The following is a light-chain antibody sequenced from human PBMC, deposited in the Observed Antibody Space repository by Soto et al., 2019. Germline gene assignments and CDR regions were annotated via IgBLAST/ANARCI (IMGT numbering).Light chain of an antibody. CDR3: SSYTSGSTLVV. V-gene: IGLV2-14*01. CDR2: DVS. J-gene: IGLJ2*01. CDR1: SSDIGGFNY. Sequence: QSVLTQPASVSGSPGQSITISCTGTSSDIGGFNYVSWYQQHPGKAPKLMIYDVSNRPSGVSNRFSGSKSGNTASLTISGLQAEDEAAYYCSSYTSGSTLVVFGGGTKL.